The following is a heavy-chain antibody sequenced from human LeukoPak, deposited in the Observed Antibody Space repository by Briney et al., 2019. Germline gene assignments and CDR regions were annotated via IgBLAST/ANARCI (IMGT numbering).Heavy chain of an antibody. D-gene: IGHD6-19*01. Sequence: GASVKVSCKASGYTFTSYYINWVRQAPGQGLEWMGIISPSGGSTSYAQKFQGRVTMTRDTSTSTVYMELSRLRSEDTAVYYCAKEGVAGLYYFDYWGQGTLVTVSS. V-gene: IGHV1-46*01. CDR3: AKEGVAGLYYFDY. CDR2: ISPSGGST. CDR1: GYTFTSYY. J-gene: IGHJ4*02.